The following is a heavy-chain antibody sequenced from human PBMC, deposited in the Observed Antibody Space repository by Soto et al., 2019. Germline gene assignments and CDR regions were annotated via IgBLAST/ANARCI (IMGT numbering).Heavy chain of an antibody. V-gene: IGHV3-23*01. Sequence: GGSLRLSCAASGFTFSSYAMSWVRQAPGKGLEWVSAISGSGGSTYYADSVKGRFTISRDNSKNTLYLQMNSLRAEDTAVYYCAKCYRPLTVTNGPIDDWGQGILVTVSS. CDR1: GFTFSSYA. CDR2: ISGSGGST. J-gene: IGHJ4*02. D-gene: IGHD4-17*01. CDR3: AKCYRPLTVTNGPIDD.